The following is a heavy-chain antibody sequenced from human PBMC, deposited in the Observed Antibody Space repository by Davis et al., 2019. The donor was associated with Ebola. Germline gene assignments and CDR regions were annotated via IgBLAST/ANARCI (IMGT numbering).Heavy chain of an antibody. D-gene: IGHD3-3*01. V-gene: IGHV3-30-3*01. CDR3: ARGYYDFWSGYQLH. J-gene: IGHJ1*01. Sequence: PGGSLRLSCAASGFTFSSYAMHWVRQAPGKGLEWVAVISYDGSNKYYADSVKGRFTISRDNSKNTLYLQMNSLRAEETDVYYCARGYYDFWSGYQLHWCQGTLVTVSS. CDR1: GFTFSSYA. CDR2: ISYDGSNK.